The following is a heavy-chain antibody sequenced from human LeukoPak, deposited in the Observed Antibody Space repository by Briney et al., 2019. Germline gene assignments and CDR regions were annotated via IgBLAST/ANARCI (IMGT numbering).Heavy chain of an antibody. J-gene: IGHJ4*02. CDR3: ARGSYTGTYIDDF. D-gene: IGHD1-26*01. CDR2: MNPNSGNT. V-gene: IGHV1-8*01. Sequence: GASVKVSCKASGYTFNSFDINWVRQATGQGLEWMGWMNPNSGNTGNAQKFQDRVTMTTNTSISTAYMELSSLRSEDTAVYYCARGSYTGTYIDDFWGQGTLVTVSS. CDR1: GYTFNSFD.